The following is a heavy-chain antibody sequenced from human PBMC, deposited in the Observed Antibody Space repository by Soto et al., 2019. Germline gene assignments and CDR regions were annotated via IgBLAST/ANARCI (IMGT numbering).Heavy chain of an antibody. Sequence: SVKVSCKASGGTFSSLDINWVRQAPGQGLEWMGGIIPISETTNYAQIFQGRVSIVADKSTSTAYVELSRLRSEDTAVYYCARALLSHSYDSGGYDSYFHAMDVWGQGTPVTVSS. V-gene: IGHV1-69*06. D-gene: IGHD3-22*01. CDR1: GGTFSSLD. J-gene: IGHJ6*02. CDR3: ARALLSHSYDSGGYDSYFHAMDV. CDR2: IIPISETT.